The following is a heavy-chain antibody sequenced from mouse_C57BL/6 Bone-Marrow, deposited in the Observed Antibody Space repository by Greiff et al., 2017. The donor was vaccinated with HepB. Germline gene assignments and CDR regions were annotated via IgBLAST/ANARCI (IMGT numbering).Heavy chain of an antibody. J-gene: IGHJ1*03. Sequence: VQLQQSGPELVKPGASVKISCKASGYTFTDYYMNWVKQSHGKSLEWIGDINPNNGGTSYNQKFKGKATLTVDKSSSTAYMELRSLTSEDSAVYYCARYPDYYGSSYDWYFDVWGTGTTVTVSS. D-gene: IGHD1-1*01. CDR1: GYTFTDYY. V-gene: IGHV1-26*01. CDR2: INPNNGGT. CDR3: ARYPDYYGSSYDWYFDV.